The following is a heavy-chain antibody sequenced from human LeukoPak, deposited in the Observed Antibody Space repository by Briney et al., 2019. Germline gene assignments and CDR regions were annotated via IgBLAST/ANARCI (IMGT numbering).Heavy chain of an antibody. CDR2: MSFDGNIK. CDR1: GLTFSNYA. Sequence: PGRSLRLSCAASGLTFSNYAMHWVRQAPGKGLEWVAVMSFDGNIKYYVDSVKGRFTISRDNSENTLYLQMDSLRPEDTAVYYCASSSAWKEEYYWGQGTLVTVSS. V-gene: IGHV3-30*04. J-gene: IGHJ4*02. D-gene: IGHD6-25*01. CDR3: ASSSAWKEEYY.